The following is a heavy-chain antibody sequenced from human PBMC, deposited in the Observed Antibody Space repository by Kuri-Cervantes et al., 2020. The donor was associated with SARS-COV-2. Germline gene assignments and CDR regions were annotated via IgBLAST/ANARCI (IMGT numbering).Heavy chain of an antibody. J-gene: IGHJ4*02. CDR2: ISSSSSYT. Sequence: GGSLRLSCAASGFTFSDYYMSWIRQAPGKGLEWVSYISSSSSYTNYADSVKGRFTISGDNAKNSLYLQMNSLRAEDTAVYYCAKVGTSIAVSGRFDYWGQGTLVTVSS. D-gene: IGHD6-19*01. CDR3: AKVGTSIAVSGRFDY. CDR1: GFTFSDYY. V-gene: IGHV3-11*03.